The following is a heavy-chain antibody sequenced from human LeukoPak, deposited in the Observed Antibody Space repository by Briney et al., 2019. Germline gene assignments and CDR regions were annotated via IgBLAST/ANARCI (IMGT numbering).Heavy chain of an antibody. V-gene: IGHV1-2*03. CDR3: ARRGATADYYYYYMDV. D-gene: IGHD1-26*01. J-gene: IGHJ6*03. Sequence: LGGPVKVSCKASGYTFTGYYMHWVRQAPGQGLEWMGWINPNSGGTNYAQKFQGRVTMTRDTSISTAYMELSRLRSDDTAVYYCARRGATADYYYYYMDVWGKGTTVTISS. CDR2: INPNSGGT. CDR1: GYTFTGYY.